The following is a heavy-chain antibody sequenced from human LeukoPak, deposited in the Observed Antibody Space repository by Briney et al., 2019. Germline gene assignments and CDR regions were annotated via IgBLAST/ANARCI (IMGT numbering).Heavy chain of an antibody. Sequence: GGSLRLSCAASGFTFSGFAMSWVRRTPGKGLEWVSGISGSGDNTLYADSVKGRFTISRDNAKNTLFLQMNSLRAEDTAVYFCAKRGVVIRVILVGFHKEAYYFDSWGQGALVTVSS. CDR1: GFTFSGFA. D-gene: IGHD3-22*01. J-gene: IGHJ4*02. V-gene: IGHV3-23*01. CDR2: ISGSGDNT. CDR3: AKRGVVIRVILVGFHKEAYYFDS.